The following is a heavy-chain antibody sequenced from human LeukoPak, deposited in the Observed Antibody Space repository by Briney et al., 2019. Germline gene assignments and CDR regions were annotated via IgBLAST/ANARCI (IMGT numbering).Heavy chain of an antibody. J-gene: IGHJ4*02. CDR3: ARAAGAWEHFDY. CDR1: GGSISSSSYY. CDR2: IYYSGST. D-gene: IGHD6-19*01. V-gene: IGHV4-39*07. Sequence: SETLSLTCTVSGGSISSSSYYWGWIRQPPGKGLEWIGSIYYSGSTYYNPSLKSRVTISVDTSKNQFSLKLSSVTAADTAVYYCARAAGAWEHFDYWGQGTLVTVSS.